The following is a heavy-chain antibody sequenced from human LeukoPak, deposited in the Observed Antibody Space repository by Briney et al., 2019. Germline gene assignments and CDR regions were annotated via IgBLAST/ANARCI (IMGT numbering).Heavy chain of an antibody. CDR1: GGSISSGSYY. V-gene: IGHV4-61*02. D-gene: IGHD3-22*01. Sequence: PSQTLSLTCTVSGGSISSGSYYWSWIRQPTGKRLEWTGRIYTSGSTNYNPSLKSRVTISVDTSKNQFSLKLSSVTAADTAVYYCARGPSPDYYDSSGYYYFDYWGQGTLVTVSS. CDR3: ARGPSPDYYDSSGYYYFDY. J-gene: IGHJ4*02. CDR2: IYTSGST.